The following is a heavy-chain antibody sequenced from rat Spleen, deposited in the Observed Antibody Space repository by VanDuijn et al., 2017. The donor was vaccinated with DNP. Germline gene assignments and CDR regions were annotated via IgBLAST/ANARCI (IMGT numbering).Heavy chain of an antibody. Sequence: EVQLVETGGGLVQPGRSLKLSCVASGFTFSSYWMYWIRQAPGKGLEWVASINGDGGSTYYPDSVKGRVTISRDNAENTVYLQMNSLRSEDTATYYCVKGGYYYFDYWGQGVMVTVSS. D-gene: IGHD4-3*01. CDR2: INGDGGST. CDR3: VKGGYYYFDY. CDR1: GFTFSSYW. J-gene: IGHJ2*01. V-gene: IGHV5-58*01.